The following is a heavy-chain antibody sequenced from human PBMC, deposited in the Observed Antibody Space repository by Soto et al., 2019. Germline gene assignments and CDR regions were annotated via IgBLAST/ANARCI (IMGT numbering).Heavy chain of an antibody. V-gene: IGHV3-23*01. CDR1: GFIFSNYA. CDR2: ISGSGVYT. CDR3: AKVWGGYCSGGTCYSPYYYYGMEV. D-gene: IGHD2-15*01. Sequence: GWSLRLSCAASGFIFSNYAMTWVRQAPGRGLEWVSCISGSGVYTYSADSVKGRFTLSRDSSKNTLYLQMNSLRAEDTAVYYCAKVWGGYCSGGTCYSPYYYYGMEVWGKGTTVTVSS. J-gene: IGHJ6*04.